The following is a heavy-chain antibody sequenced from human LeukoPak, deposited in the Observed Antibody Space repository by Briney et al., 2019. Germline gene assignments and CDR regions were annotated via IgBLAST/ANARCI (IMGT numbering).Heavy chain of an antibody. CDR1: GFPFSSYA. D-gene: IGHD3-3*01. V-gene: IGHV3-23*01. CDR3: ANRFNVGRPDH. Sequence: GGSLRLSCAASGFPFSSYAMTWVRQAPGKGLEWVSSITSGGVTSYYTDSVKGRFTISRDNSKNTLYLYMFSLRADDTAVYYCANRFNVGRPDHWGQGTLVTVCS. CDR2: ITSGGVTS. J-gene: IGHJ4*02.